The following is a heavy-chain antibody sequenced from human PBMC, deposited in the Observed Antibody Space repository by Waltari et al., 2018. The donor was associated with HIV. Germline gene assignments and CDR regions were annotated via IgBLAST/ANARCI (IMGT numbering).Heavy chain of an antibody. CDR2: ISSSGNT. J-gene: IGHJ6*02. V-gene: IGHV4-61*02. CDR3: ARALLAARSGGMDV. D-gene: IGHD6-25*01. CDR1: GDPITRGSYY. Sequence: QVQLQESGPGLVKPSQTLSPICIVSGDPITRGSYYWTWVRQSARKGLEGIGRISSSGNTNYNPSLKSRVTMSMDTSKNQFSLEVTSVTAADTAIYFCARALLAARSGGMDVWGHGTTVTVSS.